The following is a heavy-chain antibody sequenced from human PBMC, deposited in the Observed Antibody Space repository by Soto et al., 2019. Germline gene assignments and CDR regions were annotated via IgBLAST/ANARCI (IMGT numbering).Heavy chain of an antibody. J-gene: IGHJ4*02. CDR1: GSRFSNYV. V-gene: IGHV1-69*06. D-gene: IGHD2-2*02. Sequence: QVQLVQSGAEVKTPGSSLKVSCTVSGSRFSNYVISWVRQAPGHGLEWLGRIIPIFNSTQYAQKFQGRVTITADKSTTTSSLELSSLRSDDTAVYYCAREGRGKKAGYNGLVSLGYWGQETLVTVSS. CDR2: IIPIFNST. CDR3: AREGRGKKAGYNGLVSLGY.